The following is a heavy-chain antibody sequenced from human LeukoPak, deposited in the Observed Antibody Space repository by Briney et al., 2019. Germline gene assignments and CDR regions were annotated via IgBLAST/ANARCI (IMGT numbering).Heavy chain of an antibody. D-gene: IGHD6-13*01. CDR2: VSYDGSNK. CDR1: GFTFSSYG. J-gene: IGHJ4*02. Sequence: PGRSLRLSCAASGFTFSSYGMHWVRQAPGKGLEWVAVVSYDGSNKYYADSVKGRFTISRDNSKNTLYLQMNSLRAEDTAVYYCARPGIAAAGTGYFDYWGQGTLVTASS. CDR3: ARPGIAAAGTGYFDY. V-gene: IGHV3-30*03.